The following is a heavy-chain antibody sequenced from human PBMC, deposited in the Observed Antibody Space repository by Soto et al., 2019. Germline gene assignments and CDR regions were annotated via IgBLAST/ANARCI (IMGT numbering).Heavy chain of an antibody. V-gene: IGHV1-18*01. CDR2: ISAYNGNT. CDR3: ARSDYGDYVDAFDI. D-gene: IGHD4-17*01. CDR1: GYTFTSYG. Sequence: QVQLVQSGAEVKKPGASVKVSCKATGYTFTSYGISWVRLAPGQGLEWMGWISAYNGNTNYAQKLQGRVTMTTDTSTSTAYMELRSMRSDDTAVYYCARSDYGDYVDAFDIWGQGTMVTVSS. J-gene: IGHJ3*02.